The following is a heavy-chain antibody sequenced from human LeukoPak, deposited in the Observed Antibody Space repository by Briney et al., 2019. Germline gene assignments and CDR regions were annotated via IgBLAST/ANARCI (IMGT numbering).Heavy chain of an antibody. CDR3: ARRTGYYGSGPN. CDR2: INHSGST. CDR1: GGSFSGYY. Sequence: NPSETLSLTCAVYGGSFSGYYWSWIRQPPGKGLEWIGEINHSGSTNYNPSLKSRVTISVDTSKNQFSLKLSSVTAADTAVYYCARRTGYYGSGPNWGQGTLVTVSS. J-gene: IGHJ4*02. V-gene: IGHV4-34*01. D-gene: IGHD3-10*01.